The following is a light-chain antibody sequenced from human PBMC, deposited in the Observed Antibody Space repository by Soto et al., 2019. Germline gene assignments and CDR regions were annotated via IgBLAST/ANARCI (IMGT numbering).Light chain of an antibody. J-gene: IGLJ1*01. CDR2: SNN. CDR1: DSNIGSNS. CDR3: AAWDDSLNGFV. Sequence: QSALTQPPSASGTPGQRVTISCSGSDSNIGSNSVNWYQQLPGTAPKLLIHSNNKWPSGVPDRFSDSKSGTSGFLAISGLQSEDEADYFCAAWDDSLNGFVFGGGTKVTVL. V-gene: IGLV1-44*01.